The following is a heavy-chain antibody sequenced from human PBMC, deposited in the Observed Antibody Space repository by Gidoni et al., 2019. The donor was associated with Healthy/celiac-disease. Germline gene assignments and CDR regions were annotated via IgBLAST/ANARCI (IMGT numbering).Heavy chain of an antibody. CDR3: ARDGRDGYNYRSDY. J-gene: IGHJ4*02. V-gene: IGHV1-69*04. CDR1: GGTFSSYA. CDR2: IIPILGIA. Sequence: QVQLVQSGAEVKKPGSSVKVSCKASGGTFSSYAISWVRQAPGQGLEWMGRIIPILGIANYAQKFQGRVTITADKSTSTAYMELSSLRSEDTAVYYCARDGRDGYNYRSDYWGQGTLVTVSS. D-gene: IGHD5-12*01.